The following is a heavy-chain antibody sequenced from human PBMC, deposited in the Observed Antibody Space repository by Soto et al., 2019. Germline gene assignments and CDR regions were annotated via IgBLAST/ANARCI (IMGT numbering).Heavy chain of an antibody. CDR2: IYYSGST. CDR3: AREHIASYFDY. J-gene: IGHJ4*02. V-gene: IGHV4-31*03. CDR1: GGSISSGGYY. Sequence: SETLSLTCTVSGGSISSGGYYWSWIRQHPGKGLEWIGYIYYSGSTYYNPSLKSRVTISVDTSKNQFSLKLSSVTAADTAVYYCAREHIASYFDYWGQGTPVTVSS. D-gene: IGHD2-21*01.